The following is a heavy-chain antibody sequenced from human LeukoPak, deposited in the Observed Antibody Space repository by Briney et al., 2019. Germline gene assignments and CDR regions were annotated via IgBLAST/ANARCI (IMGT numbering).Heavy chain of an antibody. Sequence: SETLSLTCTVSGDSISSYYCNWIRQPAGKGLEYIGRIYSTGSTSYNPSLKSRVTMSVDTSKNHFSLKLSSVTAADTAVYYCATTTSILAFDIWGQGTMVTVSS. V-gene: IGHV4-4*07. D-gene: IGHD3-3*01. J-gene: IGHJ3*02. CDR1: GDSISSYY. CDR2: IYSTGST. CDR3: ATTTSILAFDI.